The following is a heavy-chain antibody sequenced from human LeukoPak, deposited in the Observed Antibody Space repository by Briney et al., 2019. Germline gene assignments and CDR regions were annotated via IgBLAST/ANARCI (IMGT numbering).Heavy chain of an antibody. CDR1: GFTFSSYA. CDR3: ARGPGSYNAK. CDR2: ISGSGGST. J-gene: IGHJ4*02. D-gene: IGHD1-26*01. V-gene: IGHV3-23*01. Sequence: GGSLRLSCAASGFTFSSYAMSWVRQAPGKGLEWVSAISGSGGSTYYADSVKGRFTISRDDAKNTLYLQMNSLRAEDTAVYYCARGPGSYNAKWGQGTLVTVSS.